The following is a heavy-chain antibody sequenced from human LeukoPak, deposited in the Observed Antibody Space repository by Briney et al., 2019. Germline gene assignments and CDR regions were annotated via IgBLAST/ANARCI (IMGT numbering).Heavy chain of an antibody. Sequence: SETLSLTCTVSGGSISSSSYYWGWIRQPPGKGLEWIGSIYYSGSTYYNPSLKSRVTIPVDTSKNQFSLKLSSVTAADTAVYYCASRARGHFDYWGQGTLVTVSS. CDR1: GGSISSSSYY. V-gene: IGHV4-39*01. J-gene: IGHJ4*02. CDR2: IYYSGST. CDR3: ASRARGHFDY. D-gene: IGHD6-25*01.